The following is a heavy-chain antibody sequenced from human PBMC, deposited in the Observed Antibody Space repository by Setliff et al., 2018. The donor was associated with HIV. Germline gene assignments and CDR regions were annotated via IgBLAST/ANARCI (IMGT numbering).Heavy chain of an antibody. CDR1: GYSISSGYY. V-gene: IGHV4-38-2*01. D-gene: IGHD3-10*01. J-gene: IGHJ5*02. CDR3: ARHGLLWFGAGYNWFDP. Sequence: SETLSLTCAVSGYSISSGYYWGWIRQPPGKGLEWIGSIYHSGSTYYNPSLKSRVTISVDTSKNQFSLKLSSVTAADTAVYYCARHGLLWFGAGYNWFDPWGQGTLVTVSS. CDR2: IYHSGST.